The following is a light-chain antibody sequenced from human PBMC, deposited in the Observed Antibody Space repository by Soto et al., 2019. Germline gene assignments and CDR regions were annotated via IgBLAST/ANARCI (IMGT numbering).Light chain of an antibody. CDR3: QQYNSYS. Sequence: DIQMTQSPSSLSASVGDRVTITCRASQIISSWLAWYQQKPGKAPKLLIYDASTLESGVPSRFSGSGSGTEFTLTISSLQPDDFATYYCQQYNSYSFGQGTKVDIK. CDR1: QIISSW. J-gene: IGKJ1*01. V-gene: IGKV1-5*01. CDR2: DAS.